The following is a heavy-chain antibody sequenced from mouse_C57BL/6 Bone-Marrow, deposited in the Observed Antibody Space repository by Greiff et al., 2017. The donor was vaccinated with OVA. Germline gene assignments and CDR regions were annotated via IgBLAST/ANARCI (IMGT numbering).Heavy chain of an antibody. CDR2: IYPGDGDT. CDR3: ARYYGSRYDY. CDR1: GYAFSSSW. J-gene: IGHJ2*01. V-gene: IGHV1-82*01. D-gene: IGHD1-1*01. Sequence: VQLVESGPELVKPGASVKISCKASGYAFSSSWMNWVKQRPGKGLEWIGRIYPGDGDTNYNGKFKGKATLTADKSSSTAYMQLSSLTSEDSAVYFCARYYGSRYDYWGQGTTLTVSS.